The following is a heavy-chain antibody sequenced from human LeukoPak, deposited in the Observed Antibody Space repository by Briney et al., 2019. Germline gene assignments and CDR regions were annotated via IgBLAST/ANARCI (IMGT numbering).Heavy chain of an antibody. V-gene: IGHV4-61*02. CDR1: GDSFSSVSYY. Sequence: ASETLFLTCTVSGDSFSSVSYYWSWIRQPAGKGLEWIGRIYATGSTNYNPSLKSRVTISVDTSKNQFSLKLSSVTAADTAVYYCARGGLLNWFDPWGQGTLVTVSS. J-gene: IGHJ5*02. D-gene: IGHD1-26*01. CDR2: IYATGST. CDR3: ARGGLLNWFDP.